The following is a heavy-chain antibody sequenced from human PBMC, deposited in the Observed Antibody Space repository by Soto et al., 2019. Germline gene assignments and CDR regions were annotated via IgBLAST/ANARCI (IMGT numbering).Heavy chain of an antibody. Sequence: SPSLSCTTSGFTFGDYAMSWSRQAPGKGLEWVGVIRSKAYGGTTDYAASVKGRFTISRDDSKSIAYLQMNSLKSEDTGVYYCTKYTYTSRYAYYGMDVWGHGTTVTVSS. V-gene: IGHV3-49*03. J-gene: IGHJ6*02. CDR3: TKYTYTSRYAYYGMDV. CDR2: IRSKAYGGTT. CDR1: GFTFGDYA. D-gene: IGHD6-13*01.